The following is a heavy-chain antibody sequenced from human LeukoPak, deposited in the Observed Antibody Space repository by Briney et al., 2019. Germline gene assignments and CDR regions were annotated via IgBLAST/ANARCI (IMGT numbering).Heavy chain of an antibody. Sequence: ASVKVSCKASGYTFTSYGISWVRQAPGQGLEWMGGIIPIFGTANYAQKLQGRVTMTTDTSTSTAYMELRSLRSDDTAVYYCARGSVATLNWFDPWGQGTLVTVSS. V-gene: IGHV1-18*01. J-gene: IGHJ5*02. CDR2: IIPIFGTA. CDR1: GYTFTSYG. D-gene: IGHD5-12*01. CDR3: ARGSVATLNWFDP.